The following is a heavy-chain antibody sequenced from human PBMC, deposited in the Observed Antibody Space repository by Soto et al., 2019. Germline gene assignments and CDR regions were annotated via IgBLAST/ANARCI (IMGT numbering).Heavy chain of an antibody. D-gene: IGHD3-3*01. CDR1: GFTFSSYA. CDR2: ISGSGGST. CDR3: ASTNYYDFWSGYSYGMDV. Sequence: PGGSLRLSCAASGFTFSSYAMSWVRQAPGKGLEWVSAISGSGGSTYYADSVKGRFTISRDNSKNTPYLQMNSLRAEDTAVYYCASTNYYDFWSGYSYGMDVWGQGTTVTVSS. V-gene: IGHV3-23*01. J-gene: IGHJ6*02.